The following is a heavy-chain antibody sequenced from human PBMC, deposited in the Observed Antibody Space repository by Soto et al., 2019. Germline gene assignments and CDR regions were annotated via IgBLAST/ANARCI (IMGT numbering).Heavy chain of an antibody. CDR2: STYTGVT. V-gene: IGHV4-31*03. CDR1: GGSLRDFGDF. CDR3: ATDSGGPPLNRFDS. D-gene: IGHD3-16*01. J-gene: IGHJ5*01. Sequence: PSDPLSLTCTVSGGSLRDFGDFWTWFRQRPGRGLEWIGYSTYTGVTYYSPSLQSRISISVDTSKNQFSLTLNSVTAADTAVYYCATDSGGPPLNRFDSWGHGTLVTVSS.